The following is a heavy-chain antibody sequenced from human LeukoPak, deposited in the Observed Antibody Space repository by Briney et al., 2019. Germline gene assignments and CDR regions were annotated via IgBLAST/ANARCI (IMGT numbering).Heavy chain of an antibody. CDR2: IIPILGIA. V-gene: IGHV1-69*10. CDR1: GGTFISYT. Sequence: SVKVSCKGAGGTFISYTISWVRQAPGQGREGMGGIIPILGIANYAQKFQGRDTITGDKSKSKAYMELSSLRSEDTAVYYCARGHYDFWSGYYAHMDVWGKGTTVTVSS. CDR3: ARGHYDFWSGYYAHMDV. J-gene: IGHJ6*03. D-gene: IGHD3-3*01.